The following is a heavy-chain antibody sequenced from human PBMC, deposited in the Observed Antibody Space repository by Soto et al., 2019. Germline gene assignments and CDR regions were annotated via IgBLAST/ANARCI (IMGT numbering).Heavy chain of an antibody. CDR2: VSYSGTT. V-gene: IGHV4-59*01. J-gene: IGHJ3*02. CDR3: ARDRGSLTTGDGTFDI. Sequence: SSETLSLTCTVSGGSFSTYYWSWIPQPPGKGLEWIGYVSYSGTTNYSPSLKSRVTISLDTSKNEFSLKLRSATAADTAVYYCARDRGSLTTGDGTFDIWGPGTMVTVSS. CDR1: GGSFSTYY. D-gene: IGHD4-17*01.